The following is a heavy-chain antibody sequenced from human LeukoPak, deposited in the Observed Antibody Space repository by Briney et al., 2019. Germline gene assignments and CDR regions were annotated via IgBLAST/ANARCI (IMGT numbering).Heavy chain of an antibody. CDR2: ISGSGGTI. CDR1: GFTFSSYE. CDR3: ARATLTHYYDSSGYWGRRSGEDAFDI. V-gene: IGHV3-48*03. J-gene: IGHJ3*02. D-gene: IGHD3-22*01. Sequence: PGGSLRLSCAASGFTFSSYEMNWVRQAPGKGLEWVSYISGSGGTIYYADSVKGRFTTSRDNAKNSLYLQMNSLRAEDTAVYYCARATLTHYYDSSGYWGRRSGEDAFDIWGQGTMVTVSS.